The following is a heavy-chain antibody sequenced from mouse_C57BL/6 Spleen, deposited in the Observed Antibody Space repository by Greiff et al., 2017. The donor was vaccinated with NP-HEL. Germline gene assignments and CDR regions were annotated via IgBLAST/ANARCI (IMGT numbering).Heavy chain of an antibody. Sequence: QVQLKQPGAELVRPGSSVKLSCKASGYTFTSYWMDWVKQRPGQGLEWIGNIYPSDSETHYNQKFKDKATLTVDKSSSTAYMQLSSLTSEDSAVYYCAREVDSSGYGFAYWGQGTLVTVSA. CDR2: IYPSDSET. CDR3: AREVDSSGYGFAY. D-gene: IGHD3-2*02. CDR1: GYTFTSYW. J-gene: IGHJ3*01. V-gene: IGHV1-61*01.